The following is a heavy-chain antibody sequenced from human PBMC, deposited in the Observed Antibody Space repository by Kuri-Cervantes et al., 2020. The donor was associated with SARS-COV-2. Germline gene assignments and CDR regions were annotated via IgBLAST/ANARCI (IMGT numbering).Heavy chain of an antibody. Sequence: GGSLRLSCAASGFTFSSYAMHWVRQAPGKGLEWVASLSYDGSSESYADSVKGRFTISRDNSKDTLYLEMNSLRSEDTAVYYCAKRGSGLASGSYPPPFDFWGHGTLVTVSS. J-gene: IGHJ4*01. CDR2: LSYDGSSE. CDR1: GFTFSSYA. D-gene: IGHD3-10*01. CDR3: AKRGSGLASGSYPPPFDF. V-gene: IGHV3-30-3*02.